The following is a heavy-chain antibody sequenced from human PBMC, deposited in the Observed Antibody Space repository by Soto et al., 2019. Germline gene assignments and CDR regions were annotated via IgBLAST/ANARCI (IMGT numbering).Heavy chain of an antibody. V-gene: IGHV1-3*01. CDR1: GDTFANYG. Sequence: GASVKVSCKASGDTFANYGIHWVRQAPGQRLEWMGWINAGDGGTKYSENFQGRVTITRDTSATTVYLGLSSLSSEDTASYYCARTGHSGSYAFWGQGTLVTVSS. CDR2: INAGDGGT. J-gene: IGHJ4*02. D-gene: IGHD3-22*01. CDR3: ARTGHSGSYAF.